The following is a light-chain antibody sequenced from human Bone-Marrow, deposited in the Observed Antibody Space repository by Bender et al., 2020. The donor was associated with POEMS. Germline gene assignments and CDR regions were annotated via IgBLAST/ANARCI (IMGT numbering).Light chain of an antibody. J-gene: IGLJ2*01. Sequence: QSVLTQPPSVPAAPGQKVPISCSGSSSNIGQNYASWYQHLPGTAPKLLLYDDYVRPSGVPDRFSGAKSGTSATLGITGLQTGDEADFYCAAWDDSLSSVVIGGGTKLTVL. CDR2: DDY. CDR1: SSNIGQNY. V-gene: IGLV1-51*01. CDR3: AAWDDSLSSVV.